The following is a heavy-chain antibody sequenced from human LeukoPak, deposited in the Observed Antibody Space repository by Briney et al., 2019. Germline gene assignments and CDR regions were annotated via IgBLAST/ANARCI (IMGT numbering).Heavy chain of an antibody. D-gene: IGHD2-2*01. Sequence: GGSLRLSCAASGFTFSNTWMSWVRQAPGKGLEWVGRIKSKTDGGTTDYAAPVKGRFTISRDDSKNTLYLQMNSLRAEDTAVYYCAKDLNRNCLTTSCHAFDIWGQGTMVTVSS. CDR2: IKSKTDGGTT. CDR3: AKDLNRNCLTTSCHAFDI. CDR1: GFTFSNTW. V-gene: IGHV3-15*01. J-gene: IGHJ3*02.